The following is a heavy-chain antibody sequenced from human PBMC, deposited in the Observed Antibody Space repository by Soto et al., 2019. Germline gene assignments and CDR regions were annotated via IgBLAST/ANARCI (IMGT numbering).Heavy chain of an antibody. Sequence: ASVKVSCKASGYTFTSYAMHWVRQGPGQRLEWMGWINAGNGNTKYSQKFQGRVTITRDTSASTAYMELSSLRSEDTAVYYCARGFDWSFPFDYWGQGTLVTVSS. CDR2: INAGNGNT. V-gene: IGHV1-3*01. CDR1: GYTFTSYA. J-gene: IGHJ4*02. CDR3: ARGFDWSFPFDY. D-gene: IGHD3-9*01.